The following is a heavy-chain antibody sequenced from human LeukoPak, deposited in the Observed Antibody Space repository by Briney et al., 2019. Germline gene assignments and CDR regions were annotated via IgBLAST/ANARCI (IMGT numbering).Heavy chain of an antibody. CDR3: ARDPARPPRYYMDV. CDR1: GFILSNCA. J-gene: IGHJ6*03. D-gene: IGHD1-14*01. V-gene: IGHV3-48*01. CDR2: IDTKGSRT. Sequence: GGSLRLSCAASGFILSNCAMTWVRQAPGKGLEWVSGIDTKGSRTYYADSVKGRFSVSRDNAKNSLYLQMNSLRVEDTAMYYCARDPARPPRYYMDVWGTGATVTVSS.